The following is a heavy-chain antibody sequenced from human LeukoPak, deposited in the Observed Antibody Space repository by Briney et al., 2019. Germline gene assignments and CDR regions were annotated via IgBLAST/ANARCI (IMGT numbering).Heavy chain of an antibody. V-gene: IGHV1-69*05. CDR2: IIPIFGTA. Sequence: ASVKVSFKASGGTFSSYAISWVRQAPGQGLEWMGGIIPIFGTANYAQKFQGRVTITTDESTSTAYMELSSLRSEDTAVYYCARGGSGSYYGFDYWGQGTLVTVSS. CDR1: GGTFSSYA. D-gene: IGHD1-26*01. J-gene: IGHJ4*02. CDR3: ARGGSGSYYGFDY.